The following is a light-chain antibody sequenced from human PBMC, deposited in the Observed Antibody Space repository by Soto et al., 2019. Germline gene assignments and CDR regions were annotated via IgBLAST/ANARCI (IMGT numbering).Light chain of an antibody. CDR3: SVWDDNLSGVV. CDR2: KNN. CDR1: NSNIGRNN. Sequence: QSVLTQPPSASGTPGQRVTISCAGSNSNIGRNNVYWYQQLPGTAPKLLIYKNNQRPSGVPDRFSGSKSGTSASLAVSGLRSEDEADYYCSVWDDNLSGVVFGGGTKLTVL. J-gene: IGLJ2*01. V-gene: IGLV1-47*01.